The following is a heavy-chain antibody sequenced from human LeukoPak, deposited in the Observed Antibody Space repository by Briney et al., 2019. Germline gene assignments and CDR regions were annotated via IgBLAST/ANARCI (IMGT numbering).Heavy chain of an antibody. D-gene: IGHD3-3*01. J-gene: IGHJ4*02. V-gene: IGHV4-59*01. CDR3: ARGSDGYYTKYYFDY. CDR2: IYYSGST. Sequence: SETLSLTCTVTGGSISSYYWSWIRQPPGKGLEWIGYIYYSGSTNYNPSLKSRVTISVDTSKNQFSLKLSSVTAADTAVYYCARGSDGYYTKYYFDYWGQGTLVTVSP. CDR1: GGSISSYY.